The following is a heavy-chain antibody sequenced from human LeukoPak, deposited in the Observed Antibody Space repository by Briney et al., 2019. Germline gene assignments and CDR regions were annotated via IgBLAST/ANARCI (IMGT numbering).Heavy chain of an antibody. D-gene: IGHD6-13*01. Sequence: PSETLSLTCAVYGGSFSGYYWSWIRQPPGKGLEWIGEINHSGSTNYNPSLKSRVTISVDTSKNQFSLKLSSVTAADTAVYYCARVASGEQQLEGSYDYWGQGTLVTVSS. CDR3: ARVASGEQQLEGSYDY. CDR2: INHSGST. J-gene: IGHJ4*02. V-gene: IGHV4-34*01. CDR1: GGSFSGYY.